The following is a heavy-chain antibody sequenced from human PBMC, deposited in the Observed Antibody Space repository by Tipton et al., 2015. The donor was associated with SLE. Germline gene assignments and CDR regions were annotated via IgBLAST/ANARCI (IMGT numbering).Heavy chain of an antibody. Sequence: LRLSCAVYGGSFSGYYWSWIRQPPGKGLEWIGEINHSGSTNYNPSLKSRVTISVDTSKNQFSLKLSSVTAADTAVYYCARSRRLRFPINWYFDLWGRGTLVTVSS. D-gene: IGHD3-3*01. CDR2: INHSGST. V-gene: IGHV4-34*01. J-gene: IGHJ2*01. CDR3: ARSRRLRFPINWYFDL. CDR1: GGSFSGYY.